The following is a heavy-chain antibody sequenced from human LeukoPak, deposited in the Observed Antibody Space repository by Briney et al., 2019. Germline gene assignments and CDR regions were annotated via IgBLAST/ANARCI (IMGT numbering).Heavy chain of an antibody. Sequence: ASVKVSCKASGYAFTSYDINWVRQATGQGLEWMGWMNPNSGNTGYAQKFQGRVTMTRNTSISTAYMELSSLRSEDTAVYYCARYEPLLRYFQHWGQGTLVTVSS. J-gene: IGHJ1*01. D-gene: IGHD3-16*01. CDR3: ARYEPLLRYFQH. CDR2: MNPNSGNT. CDR1: GYAFTSYD. V-gene: IGHV1-8*01.